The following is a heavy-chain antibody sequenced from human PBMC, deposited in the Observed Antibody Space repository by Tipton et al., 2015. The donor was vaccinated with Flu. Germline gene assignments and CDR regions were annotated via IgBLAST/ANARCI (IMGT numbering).Heavy chain of an antibody. CDR2: IYYSGST. D-gene: IGHD3-22*01. Sequence: TLSLTCTVSGGSISSSSYYWGWIRQPPGKGLEWIGSIYYSGSTYYNPARKRRVTISVDTSKNQFSLKLSSVTAADTAVYYCARDGGVVSGYYYDSSGLNYWGQGTLVTVSS. CDR1: GGSISSSSYY. V-gene: IGHV4-39*07. CDR3: ARDGGVVSGYYYDSSGLNY. J-gene: IGHJ4*02.